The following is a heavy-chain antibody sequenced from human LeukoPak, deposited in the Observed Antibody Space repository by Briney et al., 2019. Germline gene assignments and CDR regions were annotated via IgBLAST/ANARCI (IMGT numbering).Heavy chain of an antibody. CDR3: ARTYNRGYSGYHGYYFDY. CDR1: GYTFTGYY. CDR2: INPNSGGT. J-gene: IGHJ4*02. Sequence: EASVKVSCKASGYTFTGYYMHWVRQAPGQGLEWMGWINPNSGGTNYAQKFQGRVTMTRDTSISTAYMELSRLRSDDTAVYYCARTYNRGYSGYHGYYFDYWGQGTLVTVS. V-gene: IGHV1-2*02. D-gene: IGHD5-12*01.